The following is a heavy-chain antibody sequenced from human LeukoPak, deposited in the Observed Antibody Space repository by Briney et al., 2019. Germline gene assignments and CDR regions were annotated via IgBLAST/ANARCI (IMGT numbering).Heavy chain of an antibody. Sequence: KTSETLSLTCTVSGGSISSSSYYWGWIRQPPGKGLEWIGSIYYSGSTYYNPSLKSRVTISVDTSKNQFSLKLSSVTAADTAVYYCARVSRVAATDWFDPWGQGTLVTVSS. CDR2: IYYSGST. J-gene: IGHJ5*02. V-gene: IGHV4-39*07. D-gene: IGHD2-15*01. CDR3: ARVSRVAATDWFDP. CDR1: GGSISSSSYY.